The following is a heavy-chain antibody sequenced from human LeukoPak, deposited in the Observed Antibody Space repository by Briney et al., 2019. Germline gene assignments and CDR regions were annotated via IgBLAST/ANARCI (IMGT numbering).Heavy chain of an antibody. Sequence: SVKVSCKASGGTFSSYAISWVRQAPGQGLEWMGGIIPIFGTANYAQKFQGRVTITADESTSTAYMELSSLRSEDTAVYYCARDLVFSVAGNFDYWGQGTLVTVSS. J-gene: IGHJ4*02. CDR3: ARDLVFSVAGNFDY. V-gene: IGHV1-69*01. CDR2: IIPIFGTA. D-gene: IGHD6-19*01. CDR1: GGTFSSYA.